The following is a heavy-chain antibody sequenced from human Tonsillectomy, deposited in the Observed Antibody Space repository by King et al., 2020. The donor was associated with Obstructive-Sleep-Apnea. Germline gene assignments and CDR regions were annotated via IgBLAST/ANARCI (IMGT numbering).Heavy chain of an antibody. CDR3: AKGLRGGYASPGMDV. CDR1: GFTFDDYA. CDR2: ISWNSGSI. J-gene: IGHJ6*02. D-gene: IGHD5-18*01. Sequence: LVESGGGLVQPGRSLRLSCAASGFTFDDYAMHWVRQPPGKGLEWVSSISWNSGSIGYADSVKGRFTISRDNAKNSLYLQVNSLRPEDTAFYYCAKGLRGGYASPGMDVWGQGTTVTVSS. V-gene: IGHV3-9*01.